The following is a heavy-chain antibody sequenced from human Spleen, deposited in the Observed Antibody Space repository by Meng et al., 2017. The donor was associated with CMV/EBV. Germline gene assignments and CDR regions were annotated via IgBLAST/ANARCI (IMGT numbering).Heavy chain of an antibody. CDR1: GFTFSSYG. CDR2: INPSGGST. CDR3: ARDKGSFRQLADGFDP. J-gene: IGHJ5*02. Sequence: GESLKISCAASGFTFSSYGMHWVRQAPGKGLEWVGIINPSGGSTTYAQKFQGRVIMTRDTSTSTVYMELSSLRSEDTAMYYCARDKGSFRQLADGFDPWGQGTLVTVS. V-gene: IGHV1-46*01. D-gene: IGHD6-6*01.